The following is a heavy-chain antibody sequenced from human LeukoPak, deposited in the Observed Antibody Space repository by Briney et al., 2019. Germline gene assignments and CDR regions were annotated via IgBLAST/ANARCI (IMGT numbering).Heavy chain of an antibody. V-gene: IGHV3-23*01. CDR2: ISGSGGER. Sequence: LTGGSLRLSCAASGFTFSNYGMGWVRQAPGKGLQWVSGISGSGGERYYTESVKGRFTISRDNSKNTLYLQMNSLRAEDTAVYYCAKDYYALLWFGEFNRKYYFDYWGQGTLVTVSS. CDR3: AKDYYALLWFGEFNRKYYFDY. CDR1: GFTFSNYG. J-gene: IGHJ4*02. D-gene: IGHD3-10*01.